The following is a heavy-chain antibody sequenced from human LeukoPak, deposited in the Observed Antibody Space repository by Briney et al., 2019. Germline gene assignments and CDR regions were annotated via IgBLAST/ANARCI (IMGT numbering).Heavy chain of an antibody. V-gene: IGHV1-2*02. CDR2: INPNSGGT. Sequence: ASVKVSCKASGYTFTGYYMHWVRQAPGQGLEWMGWINPNSGGTNYAQKFQGRVTITADASTNLVYMEMSSLRSEDTAVYYCARTPPYSGYDFHDDWGQGTLVTVSS. CDR1: GYTFTGYY. J-gene: IGHJ4*02. D-gene: IGHD5-12*01. CDR3: ARTPPYSGYDFHDD.